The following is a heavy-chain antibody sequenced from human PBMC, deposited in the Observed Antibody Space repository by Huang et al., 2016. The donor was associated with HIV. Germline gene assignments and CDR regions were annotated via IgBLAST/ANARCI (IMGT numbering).Heavy chain of an antibody. CDR3: ARLIGSPSFYYGLDV. CDR1: GYRFRSNW. J-gene: IGHJ6*02. CDR2: IYPGDSDT. V-gene: IGHV5-51*01. Sequence: EVQLVQSGAEVKKPGESLKISCKGSGYRFRSNWIGWVRQMPGTGLEWMVSIYPGDSDTRYSPSFQGQVTISADKSINTAYLQWSSLKASDTAMYYCARLIGSPSFYYGLDVWGQGTTVTVSS. D-gene: IGHD3-10*01.